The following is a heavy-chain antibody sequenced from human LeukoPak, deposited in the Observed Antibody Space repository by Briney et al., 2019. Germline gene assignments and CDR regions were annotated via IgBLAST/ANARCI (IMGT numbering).Heavy chain of an antibody. CDR3: AKGLEQWLVRQLSVDP. D-gene: IGHD6-19*01. Sequence: GGSLRLSYAASGFTFSSYGMHWVRQAPGKGLEWVAVISYDGSNKYYADSVKGRFTISRDNSKNTLYLQMNSLRAEDTAVYYCAKGLEQWLVRQLSVDPWGQGTLVTVSS. CDR2: ISYDGSNK. V-gene: IGHV3-30*18. J-gene: IGHJ5*02. CDR1: GFTFSSYG.